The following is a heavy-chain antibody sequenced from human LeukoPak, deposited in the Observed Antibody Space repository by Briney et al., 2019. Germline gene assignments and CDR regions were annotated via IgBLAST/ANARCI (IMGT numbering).Heavy chain of an antibody. V-gene: IGHV3-23*01. CDR3: ANRSPSKAFDI. CDR1: EFTFSTYA. J-gene: IGHJ3*02. CDR2: ISSSGGTI. Sequence: GGSLRLSCAASEFTFSTYAMSWVRQAPGEGLEWVSAISSSGGTIYYADSVKGRFTISRDNPKNTLFLQMNSLRAEDTAVYYCANRSPSKAFDIWGQGTMVTVSS.